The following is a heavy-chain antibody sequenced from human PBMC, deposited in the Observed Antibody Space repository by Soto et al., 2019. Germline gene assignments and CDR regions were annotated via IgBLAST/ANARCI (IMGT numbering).Heavy chain of an antibody. J-gene: IGHJ4*02. Sequence: ASVKVSCKTSGYPFPSFEVHWIRQAPGQRPEWMGGISNAGSGNTKYSQKFQDRLTVTGDKRATTVYMALSSLTSEDTATYYCARESNHYQDFFQNWGQGTQVTVSS. CDR2: ISNAGSGNT. D-gene: IGHD2-2*01. V-gene: IGHV1-3*01. CDR3: ARESNHYQDFFQN. CDR1: GYPFPSFE.